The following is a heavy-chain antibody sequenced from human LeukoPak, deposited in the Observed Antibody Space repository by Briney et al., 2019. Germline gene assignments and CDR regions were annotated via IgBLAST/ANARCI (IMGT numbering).Heavy chain of an antibody. CDR2: IKQDGSEK. CDR3: ECGGSYGDY. V-gene: IGHV3-7*01. Sequence: PGGSLRLSCAASGFIFRNYWMNWVRQAPGKGLEWVATIKQDGSEKHYVDSVKGRLTISRDNGKKSLYLQMNSLRVEDTAVYFCECGGSYGDYWGQGTLVTVSS. CDR1: GFIFRNYW. D-gene: IGHD1-26*01. J-gene: IGHJ4*02.